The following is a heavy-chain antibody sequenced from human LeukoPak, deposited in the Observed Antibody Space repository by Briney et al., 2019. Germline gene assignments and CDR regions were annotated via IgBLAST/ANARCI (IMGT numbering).Heavy chain of an antibody. CDR2: IYSGGDT. V-gene: IGHV3-66*01. CDR1: GFTVSSNY. Sequence: GGSLRLSCAASGFTVSSNYMSWVRQIPGRGLEWLSIIYSGGDTYYPDSLKGRFTISRDNSKNTLYLQVNSLRAEDTAVYYCARVAVTASSDAFDIWGQGTMVTVSS. D-gene: IGHD2-21*02. CDR3: ARVAVTASSDAFDI. J-gene: IGHJ3*02.